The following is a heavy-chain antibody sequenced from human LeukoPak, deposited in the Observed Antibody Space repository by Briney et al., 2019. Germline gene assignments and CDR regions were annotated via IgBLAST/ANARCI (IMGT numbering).Heavy chain of an antibody. CDR2: ISHDGRNT. CDR1: GFIFRSYA. J-gene: IGHJ4*02. Sequence: GGSLRLSCEASGFIFRSYAMHWVRQAPGKGLEWVAAISHDGRNTYYAENLEGRLTISRDNSKSSLFLQMNRLRAEDAAVYWCAKEIYGSGTYLGTLDDWGQGTLVAVSS. CDR3: AKEIYGSGTYLGTLDD. D-gene: IGHD3-10*01. V-gene: IGHV3-30*18.